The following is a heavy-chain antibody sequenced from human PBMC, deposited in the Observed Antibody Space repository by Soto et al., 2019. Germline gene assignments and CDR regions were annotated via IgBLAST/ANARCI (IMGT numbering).Heavy chain of an antibody. CDR1: GVTVSSYW. CDR2: IKEDGSGK. J-gene: IGHJ4*02. D-gene: IGHD3-16*01. Sequence: GWSLGLGCTASGVTVSSYWMSWVRQAPGKGLGWVANIKEDGSGKYYVDSVKGRFSISRDNARNSLYLQMNSLRVEDTAVYYCVRVGRLGGYWGQGALVTVYS. V-gene: IGHV3-7*03. CDR3: VRVGRLGGY.